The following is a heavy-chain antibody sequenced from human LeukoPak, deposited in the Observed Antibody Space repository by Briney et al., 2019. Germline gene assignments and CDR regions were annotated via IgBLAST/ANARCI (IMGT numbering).Heavy chain of an antibody. Sequence: SETLSLTCTVSGYSISSGYYWGWIRQPPGKGLEWIGSIYRSGSTYYNPSLKSRVTISVDTSKNQFSLKLSSVTAADTAVYYCARDEKWERRDAFDIWGQGTMVTVSS. CDR3: ARDEKWERRDAFDI. V-gene: IGHV4-38-2*02. J-gene: IGHJ3*02. CDR2: IYRSGST. D-gene: IGHD1-26*01. CDR1: GYSISSGYY.